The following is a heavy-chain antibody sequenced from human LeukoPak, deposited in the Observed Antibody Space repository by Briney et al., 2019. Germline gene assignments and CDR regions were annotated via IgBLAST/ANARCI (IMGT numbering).Heavy chain of an antibody. Sequence: GGSLRLSCAASGFTFSSYAMSWVRQAPGKGLEWVTAISGSGGSTYYADSVKGRFTISRDNSKNTLYLQMNSLRAEDTAVYYCAKDLVRYYYRDYFDYWGQGTLVTVSS. CDR1: GFTFSSYA. CDR2: ISGSGGST. D-gene: IGHD3-22*01. V-gene: IGHV3-23*01. CDR3: AKDLVRYYYRDYFDY. J-gene: IGHJ4*02.